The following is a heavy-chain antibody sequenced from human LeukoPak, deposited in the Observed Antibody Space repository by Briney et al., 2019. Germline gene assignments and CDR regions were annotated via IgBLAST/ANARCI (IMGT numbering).Heavy chain of an antibody. J-gene: IGHJ4*02. CDR3: ARAGFTFSDYFGSFFDY. CDR1: GFTFSSYD. Sequence: PGGSLRLSCAASGFTFSSYDMHWVRQATGKGLEWVSVIGTAGDTYYAGSVKGRFTISRENAKNSLYLQMNSLRADDTAVYYCARAGFTFSDYFGSFFDYWGQGTLVTVSS. CDR2: IGTAGDT. V-gene: IGHV3-13*01. D-gene: IGHD3-10*01.